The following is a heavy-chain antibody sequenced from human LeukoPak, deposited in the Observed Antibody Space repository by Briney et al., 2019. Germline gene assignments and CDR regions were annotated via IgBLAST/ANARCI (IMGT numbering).Heavy chain of an antibody. CDR3: ARSPSPYSSGWYFDY. V-gene: IGHV6-1*01. CDR1: GDSVSINSAA. Sequence: SQTLSLTCAISGDSVSINSAAWNWIRRSPSRGLEWLGRTYQRSKWYNDYAVSVKSRITINPDISKNQFSLQLNSVTPEDTAVYYCARSPSPYSSGWYFDYWGQGTLVTVSS. D-gene: IGHD6-19*01. CDR2: TYQRSKWYN. J-gene: IGHJ4*02.